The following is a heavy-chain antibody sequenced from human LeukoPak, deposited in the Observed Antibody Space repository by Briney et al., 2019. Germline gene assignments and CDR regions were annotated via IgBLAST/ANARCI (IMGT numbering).Heavy chain of an antibody. D-gene: IGHD6-19*01. J-gene: IGHJ6*02. Sequence: PSETLSLTCTVSGGSISSYYWSWLRQPAGKGLEWIGRIYTSGSTNYNPSLKSRVTMSVDTSKNQFSLKLSSVTAADTAVYYCARDKAVAGLTYSYYYYGMDVWGQGTTVTVSS. V-gene: IGHV4-4*07. CDR1: GGSISSYY. CDR2: IYTSGST. CDR3: ARDKAVAGLTYSYYYYGMDV.